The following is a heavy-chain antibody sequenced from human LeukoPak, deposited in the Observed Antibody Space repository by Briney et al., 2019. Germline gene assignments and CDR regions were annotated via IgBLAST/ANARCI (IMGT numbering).Heavy chain of an antibody. V-gene: IGHV3-11*04. CDR2: ISRNGGVI. J-gene: IGHJ4*02. Sequence: GSLSLSYAASGFTFSDNYMTWVRPAPGKGLEWLSYISRNGGVIQYADSVKGRYTISRDNAKNLLYLQMDSLRVEDTAIYYCARDPRTVRIWGQGTLVTVSS. CDR1: GFTFSDNY. D-gene: IGHD1-1*01. CDR3: ARDPRTVRI.